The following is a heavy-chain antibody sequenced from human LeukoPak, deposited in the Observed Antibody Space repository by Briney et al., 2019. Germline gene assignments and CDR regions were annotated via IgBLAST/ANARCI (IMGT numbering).Heavy chain of an antibody. CDR2: ISCGGVST. J-gene: IGHJ4*02. V-gene: IGHV3-23*01. CDR1: GFTFNNYA. Sequence: TGGSLRLSCAASGFTFNNYAMSWVRQAPGKGLEWVSAISCGGVSTYYADSVKGRFSVSRDNSKNTLYLQMNSLRAEDTAVYYCANVGSSPVWWGQGTLVTVSS. CDR3: ANVGSSPVW. D-gene: IGHD2-15*01.